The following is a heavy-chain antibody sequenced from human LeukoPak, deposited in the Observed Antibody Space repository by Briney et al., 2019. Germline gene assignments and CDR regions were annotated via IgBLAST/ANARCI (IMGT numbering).Heavy chain of an antibody. CDR1: GDSVSSNSAA. V-gene: IGHV6-1*01. CDR2: TYYRSKWYS. J-gene: IGHJ4*02. D-gene: IGHD3/OR15-3a*01. Sequence: SQTLSLTCAISGDSVSSNSAAWSWIRQSPSRGLEWLGRTYYRSKWYSDYAVSVKSRMTINPDTSKNQFSLQLNSVTPEDTAVYYCARVVAGLGYFDSWGQGTLVTVSS. CDR3: ARVVAGLGYFDS.